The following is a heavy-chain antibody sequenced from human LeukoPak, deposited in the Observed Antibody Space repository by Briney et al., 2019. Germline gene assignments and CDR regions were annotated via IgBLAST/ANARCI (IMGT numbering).Heavy chain of an antibody. J-gene: IGHJ3*02. CDR2: IIPIFGTT. V-gene: IGHV1-69*05. D-gene: IGHD4-17*01. CDR1: GGTFSNYA. Sequence: SVKVSCKASGGTFSNYALSWVRQAPGQGLEWMGGIIPIFGTTNYAQKFQGRVTITTDESTGTAYMELISLRSEDTAIYYCARDRATTVTKSFAFDIWGQGTMVTVSS. CDR3: ARDRATTVTKSFAFDI.